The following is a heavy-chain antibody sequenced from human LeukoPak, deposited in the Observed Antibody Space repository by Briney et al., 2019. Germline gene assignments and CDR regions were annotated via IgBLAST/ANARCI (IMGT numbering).Heavy chain of an antibody. CDR3: GGGSYLPRYYYYGMDV. CDR2: IIPILGIA. V-gene: IGHV1-69*02. D-gene: IGHD1-26*01. CDR1: GYTFTSHY. Sequence: SVKVSCKASGYTFTSHYIHWVRQAPGQGLEWMGRIIPILGIANYAQKFQGRVTITADKSTSTAYMELSSLRSEDTAVYYCGGGSYLPRYYYYGMDVWGQGTTVTVSS. J-gene: IGHJ6*02.